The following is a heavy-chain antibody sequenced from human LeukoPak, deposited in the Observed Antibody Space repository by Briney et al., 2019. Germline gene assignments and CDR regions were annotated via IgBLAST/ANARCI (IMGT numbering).Heavy chain of an antibody. CDR2: ISAYNGNT. V-gene: IGHV1-18*01. J-gene: IGHJ4*02. CDR1: GYTFTSYG. Sequence: ASVKVSCKASGYTFTSYGISWVRQAPGQGLEWMGWISAYNGNTNYAQKLQGRVTMTTDTSTSAAYMELRSLRSDDTAVYYCAREDAYSSSWYWDYWGQGTLVTVSS. D-gene: IGHD6-13*01. CDR3: AREDAYSSSWYWDY.